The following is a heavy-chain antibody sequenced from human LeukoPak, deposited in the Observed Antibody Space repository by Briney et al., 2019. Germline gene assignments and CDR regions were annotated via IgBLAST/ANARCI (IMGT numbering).Heavy chain of an antibody. CDR1: GGTFSNYT. D-gene: IGHD3-16*02. Sequence: GSSVRVSCKASGGTFSNYTINWVRQAPGQRLEWMGRIITIVGTANCAQNFQGRVTITADKSTSTAYMELSSLRSEDTAVYYCARYLVIRGDAFDIWGQGTMVTVSS. J-gene: IGHJ3*02. CDR2: IITIVGTA. V-gene: IGHV1-69*08. CDR3: ARYLVIRGDAFDI.